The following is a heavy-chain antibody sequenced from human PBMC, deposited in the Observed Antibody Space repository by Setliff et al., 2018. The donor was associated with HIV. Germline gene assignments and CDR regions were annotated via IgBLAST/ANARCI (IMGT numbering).Heavy chain of an antibody. V-gene: IGHV3-15*01. CDR3: TRDRPVTLSRDVLYYSDR. J-gene: IGHJ4*02. CDR1: GFTFSNAW. CDR2: IKSKADGGTI. Sequence: PGGSLRLPCAASGFTFSNAWMSWVRQAPGKGMEWVGRIKSKADGGTIDYAAPVKGRFTISRDDSKNTLYVQMKSLKTEDTALYYCTRDRPVTLSRDVLYYSDRWGQGTLVTVSS. D-gene: IGHD3-22*01.